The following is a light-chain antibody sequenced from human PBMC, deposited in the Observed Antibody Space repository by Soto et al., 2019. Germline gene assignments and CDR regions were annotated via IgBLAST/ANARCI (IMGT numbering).Light chain of an antibody. CDR2: EGT. J-gene: IGLJ7*01. Sequence: QSALTQPASVSGSLGQSITISCTGSSSDVGTYYFVSWYQQHPGKVPKLMIYEGTKRPSGVSDRFSGSKSGNTASMTISGLQAEDEANYYCCSYLGGTSVFGGGTQLTVL. CDR1: SSDVGTYYF. CDR3: CSYLGGTSV. V-gene: IGLV2-23*01.